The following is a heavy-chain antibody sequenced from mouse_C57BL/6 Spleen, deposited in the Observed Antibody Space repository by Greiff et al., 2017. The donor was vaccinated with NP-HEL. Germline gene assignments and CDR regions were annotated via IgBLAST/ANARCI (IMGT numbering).Heavy chain of an antibody. D-gene: IGHD3-2*02. CDR3: ESAIVCSGCLWFAY. CDR2: ISAGGSYT. V-gene: IGHV5-4*03. J-gene: IGHJ3*01. CDR1: GFTFSSYA. Sequence: EVKLVESGGGLVKPGGSLKLSCAASGFTFSSYAMSWVRQTPEKRLEWVATISAGGSYTYYPDNVKGRFTITRENAKNNLYLQMSHLKSEDTAMYDCESAIVCSGCLWFAYWGQGTLVTVSA.